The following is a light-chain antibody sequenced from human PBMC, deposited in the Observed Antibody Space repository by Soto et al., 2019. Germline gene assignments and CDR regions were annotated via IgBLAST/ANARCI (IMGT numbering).Light chain of an antibody. CDR3: SSYTSSSTPCV. J-gene: IGLJ1*01. V-gene: IGLV2-14*01. Sequence: SVLTQPASVSGSPGQSITISCTGTSSDVGGYNSVSWYQQHPGKAPKLMIYEVSNRPSGVSNRFSGSKSGSTASLTISGLQAEDEADYYCSSYTSSSTPCVFGTGTRSPS. CDR2: EVS. CDR1: SSDVGGYNS.